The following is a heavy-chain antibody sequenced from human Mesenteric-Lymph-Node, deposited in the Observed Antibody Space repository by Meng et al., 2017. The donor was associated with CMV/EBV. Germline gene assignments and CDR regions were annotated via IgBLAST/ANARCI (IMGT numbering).Heavy chain of an antibody. CDR2: FYYGGTT. J-gene: IGHJ4*02. V-gene: IGHV4-39*07. CDR1: GGSISTSSCN. D-gene: IGHD1-26*01. Sequence: SETLSLTCSVSGGSISTSSCNWGWIRQPPGKGLEWIGSFYYGGTTYYNPSLKSRVSISVHPSENQFSLRLTSVTAADTAVYHCARGAGRFGSNLDFWGQGSLVTVSS. CDR3: ARGAGRFGSNLDF.